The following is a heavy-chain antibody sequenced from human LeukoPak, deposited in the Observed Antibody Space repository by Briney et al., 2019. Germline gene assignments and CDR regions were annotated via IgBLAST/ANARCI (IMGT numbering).Heavy chain of an antibody. J-gene: IGHJ1*01. D-gene: IGHD4-23*01. CDR1: GDSISSYY. CDR3: ARDGNSRSLQH. CDR2: IYYSGST. V-gene: IGHV4-59*01. Sequence: KPSETLSLTCTVSGDSISSYYWSWIRQPPGKGLEWIGNIYYSGSTNYDPSLKSRVTISVDTSKNQFSLKLNSVTAADTAVYYCARDGNSRSLQHWGQGTLVTVFS.